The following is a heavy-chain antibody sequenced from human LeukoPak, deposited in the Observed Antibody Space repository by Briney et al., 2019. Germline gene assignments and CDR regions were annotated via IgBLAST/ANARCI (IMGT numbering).Heavy chain of an antibody. CDR2: ISYGGDNK. CDR1: GFNFQIYA. CDR3: SRDGPRDYDILTALDY. J-gene: IGHJ4*02. Sequence: GGSLRLSCAASGFNFQIYAMHWVRQAPGKGLEWLAIISYGGDNKYYADSVKGRFTISRDNSKSMLYLQMNGLRPEDTAVYYCSRDGPRDYDILTALDYWGQGTVVSVSS. V-gene: IGHV3-30*04. D-gene: IGHD3-9*01.